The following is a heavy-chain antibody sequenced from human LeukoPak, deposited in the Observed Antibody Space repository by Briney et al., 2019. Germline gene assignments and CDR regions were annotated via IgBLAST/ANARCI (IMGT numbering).Heavy chain of an antibody. Sequence: GGSLRLSCAASGFTFSSYAMSWVRQAPGKGLDWASAISGSGDSTYYADSVKGRFTISRDNSKNTLYLQMNGLRDEDTAVYYCAKSSSSPRLFDYWGQGTLVTVSS. J-gene: IGHJ4*02. CDR1: GFTFSSYA. V-gene: IGHV3-23*01. CDR3: AKSSSSPRLFDY. D-gene: IGHD6-6*01. CDR2: ISGSGDST.